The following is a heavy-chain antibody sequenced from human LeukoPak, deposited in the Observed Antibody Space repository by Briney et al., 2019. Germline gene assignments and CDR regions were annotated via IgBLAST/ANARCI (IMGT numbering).Heavy chain of an antibody. V-gene: IGHV3-30*18. CDR3: VKGKDLYGALDI. J-gene: IGHJ3*02. CDR2: ISFDGTTK. Sequence: PGGSLRLSCAVSGFTVSTSVMHWVRQAPGKGLDWAAIISFDGTTKYYADSVKGRFTISRDNSKNTLFLQMDSLRVEDTAVYYCVKGKDLYGALDIWGQGTMVTVSS. D-gene: IGHD3-16*01. CDR1: GFTVSTSV.